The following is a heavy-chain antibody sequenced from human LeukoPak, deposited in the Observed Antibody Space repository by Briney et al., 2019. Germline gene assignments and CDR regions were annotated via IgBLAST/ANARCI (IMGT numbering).Heavy chain of an antibody. D-gene: IGHD2-8*01. CDR3: AKSYCTYDVCYIANFDY. Sequence: PGGSLRLSCAASGFTFSRYATSWVRQAPGKGLNWISAISLSGGDTYYADSVKGRFTISRDNSKNTVYLQMNSLRAEDTAVYYCAKSYCTYDVCYIANFDYWGQGTLVTVSS. CDR2: ISLSGGDT. V-gene: IGHV3-23*01. J-gene: IGHJ4*02. CDR1: GFTFSRYA.